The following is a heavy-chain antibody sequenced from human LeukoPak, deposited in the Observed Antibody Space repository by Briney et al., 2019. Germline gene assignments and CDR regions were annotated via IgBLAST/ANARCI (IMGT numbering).Heavy chain of an antibody. J-gene: IGHJ2*01. V-gene: IGHV3-33*01. Sequence: GGSLRLSCAASGFTFSSCGMHWVRQAPGKGLEWVAVIGYDGRNKYYADSVKGRFIISRDNSKNTLYLQMNILRAEDTAVYYCARDMEQWLVQDWYFDLWGRGTLVTVSS. D-gene: IGHD6-19*01. CDR2: IGYDGRNK. CDR1: GFTFSSCG. CDR3: ARDMEQWLVQDWYFDL.